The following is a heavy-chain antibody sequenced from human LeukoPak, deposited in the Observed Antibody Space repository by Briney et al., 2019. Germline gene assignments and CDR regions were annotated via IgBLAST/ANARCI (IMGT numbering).Heavy chain of an antibody. Sequence: GASVKVSCKASGGTFSSYTISWVRQAPGQGLEWMGRIIPILGTANYAQKFQGRVTITADESTSTAYMELSSLRSEDTAVYYCAKNRNIVVVPAAMDVWGKGTTVTVSS. CDR1: GGTFSSYT. D-gene: IGHD2-2*01. CDR2: IIPILGTA. V-gene: IGHV1-69*08. CDR3: AKNRNIVVVPAAMDV. J-gene: IGHJ6*04.